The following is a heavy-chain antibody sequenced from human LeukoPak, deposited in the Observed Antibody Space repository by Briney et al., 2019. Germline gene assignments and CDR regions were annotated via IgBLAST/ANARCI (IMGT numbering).Heavy chain of an antibody. J-gene: IGHJ4*02. CDR3: AREWQYAPDY. V-gene: IGHV3-48*02. D-gene: IGHD2-2*01. Sequence: GGSLRLSCAASGFTFSSYHMNWVRQAPGKGLEWPSSISSRSDTIYYADSVRGRFTLSRDNAENSLYLQMRSLTDEDTAVYYCAREWQYAPDYWGQGTLVTVSS. CDR2: ISSRSDTI. CDR1: GFTFSSYH.